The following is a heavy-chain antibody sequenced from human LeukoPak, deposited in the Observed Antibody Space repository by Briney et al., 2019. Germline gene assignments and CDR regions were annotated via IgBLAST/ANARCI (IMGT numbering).Heavy chain of an antibody. Sequence: SETLSLTCIVADGSISSYYWSWIRQPPGKGLEWMGYIHSSGTTNYSPSLKSRITMSLDTSKNQFSLRLRSVTAADTAMYYCARATYISSRASQLGYWGQGTLVTVSS. J-gene: IGHJ4*02. CDR2: IHSSGTT. CDR3: ARATYISSRASQLGY. D-gene: IGHD6-13*01. V-gene: IGHV4-59*01. CDR1: DGSISSYY.